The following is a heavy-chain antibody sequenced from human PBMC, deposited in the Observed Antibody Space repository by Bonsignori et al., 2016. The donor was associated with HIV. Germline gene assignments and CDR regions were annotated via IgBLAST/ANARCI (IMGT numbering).Heavy chain of an antibody. CDR3: ARGGELNYGSGSYYKY. CDR2: IIPILGIA. D-gene: IGHD3-10*01. Sequence: SVKVSCKASGGTFSSYGFSWVRQAPGQGLEWMGGIIPILGIANYAQKFQGRVTITADESTSTAYMELSSLRSEDTAVYYCARGGELNYGSGSYYKYWGQGTLVTVSS. V-gene: IGHV1-69*10. J-gene: IGHJ4*02. CDR1: GGTFSSYG.